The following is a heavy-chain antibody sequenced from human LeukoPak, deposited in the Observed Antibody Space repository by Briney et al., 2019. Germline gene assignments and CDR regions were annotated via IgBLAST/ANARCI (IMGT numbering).Heavy chain of an antibody. Sequence: GGSLRLSCAASGFTFSLYAMNWVRQAPGKGLEWISYINSGSSDIHYTQSVRGRFIISRDNAKNTLYLQMNSLRAEDTAVYFCARDTYEPGLIDFWGQGTPVSVSS. V-gene: IGHV3-21*05. CDR2: INSGSSDI. D-gene: IGHD3-3*01. CDR3: ARDTYEPGLIDF. CDR1: GFTFSLYA. J-gene: IGHJ4*02.